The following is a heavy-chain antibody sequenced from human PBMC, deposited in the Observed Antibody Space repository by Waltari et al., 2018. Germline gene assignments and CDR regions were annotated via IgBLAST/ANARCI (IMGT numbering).Heavy chain of an antibody. CDR2: IRSDGDIT. V-gene: IGHV3-64D*08. CDR3: VRARLSGHYTSAGYYYGMDV. CDR1: GFTFSSYA. J-gene: IGHJ6*02. D-gene: IGHD3-3*01. Sequence: EVQLVVSGGDLVQPGGSLRPSCSASGFTFSSYAMHWVRQAPGKGLEYVSGIRSDGDITWYADSGKGRFTVSRDNSKNTLYLQMSSLRPEDTAVYYCVRARLSGHYTSAGYYYGMDVWGQGTTVIVSS.